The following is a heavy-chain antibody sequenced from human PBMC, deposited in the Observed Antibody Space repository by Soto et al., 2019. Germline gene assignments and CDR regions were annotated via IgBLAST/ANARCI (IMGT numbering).Heavy chain of an antibody. D-gene: IGHD3-10*01. V-gene: IGHV3-48*03. J-gene: IGHJ6*02. CDR2: ISGGGTTI. CDR3: ARTGGSGVSYYYYGLDV. Sequence: GGSLRLSCAASGFTFSSYEMTWVRQAPGKGLEWVSYISGGGTTIYYADSVKGRFTTSRDNAKNSLYLQMDSLRVEDTAIYYCARTGGSGVSYYYYGLDVWGQGTTVTVSS. CDR1: GFTFSSYE.